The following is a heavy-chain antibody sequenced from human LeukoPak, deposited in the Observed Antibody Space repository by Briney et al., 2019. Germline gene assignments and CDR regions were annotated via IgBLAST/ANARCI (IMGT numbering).Heavy chain of an antibody. CDR1: GFTFSSYA. V-gene: IGHV3-23*01. D-gene: IGHD1-26*01. J-gene: IGHJ4*02. CDR2: ISGSGGST. Sequence: GGSLRLSCAASGFTFSSYAMSWVRQAPGKGLEWVSAISGSGGSTYYADSVKGRFTISRDNSKNTLYLQMNSLRAEDTAVYYCAKDLQLLVGATSAFDYWGQGTLVTVSS. CDR3: AKDLQLLVGATSAFDY.